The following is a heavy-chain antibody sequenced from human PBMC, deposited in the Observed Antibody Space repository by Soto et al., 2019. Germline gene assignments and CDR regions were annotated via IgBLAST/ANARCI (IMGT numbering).Heavy chain of an antibody. D-gene: IGHD5-18*01. CDR1: GGSISSRACY. Sequence: SETLPLSCTVFGGSISSRACYWSWILEHPGKGLEWIGYIYYSGSNYYNPSIKSRVTISVDTSKDQFSLKLSYVTAADTAVYYCARGNTAMVKARWFDPWGQGTLVTVSS. CDR3: ARGNTAMVKARWFDP. V-gene: IGHV4-31*03. J-gene: IGHJ5*02. CDR2: IYYSGSN.